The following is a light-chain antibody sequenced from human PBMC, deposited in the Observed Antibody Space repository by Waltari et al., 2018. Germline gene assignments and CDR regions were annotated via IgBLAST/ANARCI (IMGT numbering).Light chain of an antibody. V-gene: IGLV2-14*01. Sequence: QSALTQPDSASGSPGQSITISCTGTSRDAGAYNFVSSYQQTPGKAPKLMIYDVSNRPSGVSNRFSGSKSGNTASLTISGLQAEDEADYYCSSYTSSSTLWVFGGGTKLTIL. CDR2: DVS. CDR1: SRDAGAYNF. J-gene: IGLJ3*02. CDR3: SSYTSSSTLWV.